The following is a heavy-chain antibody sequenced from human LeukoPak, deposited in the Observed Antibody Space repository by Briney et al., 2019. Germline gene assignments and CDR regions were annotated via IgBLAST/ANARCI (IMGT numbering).Heavy chain of an antibody. CDR2: INHSGST. CDR3: ARGEWTVTPLYYFDY. J-gene: IGHJ4*02. Sequence: SETLSLTRAVYGGSFSGYYWSWIRQPPGKGLEWIGEINHSGSTNYNPSLKSRVTISVDTSKNQFSLKLSSVTAADTAVYYCARGEWTVTPLYYFDYWGQGTLVTVSS. V-gene: IGHV4-34*01. CDR1: GGSFSGYY. D-gene: IGHD4-4*01.